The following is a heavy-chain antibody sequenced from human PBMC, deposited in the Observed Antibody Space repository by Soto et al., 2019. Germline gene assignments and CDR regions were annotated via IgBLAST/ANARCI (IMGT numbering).Heavy chain of an antibody. CDR2: ISGSGVNA. Sequence: EVQLVESGGSVIRPGGSLRLSCAASGFAFQNHGMAWVRQVPGKGLEWVAGISGSGVNAGYADSVKGRFTISRDNGHNSLYLEIYTPGVEDTALYHCARKPLLQYWYCVLWGCGTLVTVSS. V-gene: IGHV3-20*01. J-gene: IGHJ2*01. CDR3: ARKPLLQYWYCVL. CDR1: GFAFQNHG.